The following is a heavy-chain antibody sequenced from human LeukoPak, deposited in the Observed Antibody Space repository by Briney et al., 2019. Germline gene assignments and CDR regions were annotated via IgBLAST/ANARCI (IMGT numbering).Heavy chain of an antibody. CDR2: FDPEDGET. J-gene: IGHJ5*02. Sequence: ASETLSCNFSGYTLSILSMHWVRQAPRQPLEWRGGFDPEDGETIYAQKFQGRVTMTEDTSTDTAYMELSSLRSEDTAVYYCATALYERLAVGGWFDPWGQGALVTVSS. D-gene: IGHD6-25*01. CDR1: GYTLSILS. V-gene: IGHV1-24*01. CDR3: ATALYERLAVGGWFDP.